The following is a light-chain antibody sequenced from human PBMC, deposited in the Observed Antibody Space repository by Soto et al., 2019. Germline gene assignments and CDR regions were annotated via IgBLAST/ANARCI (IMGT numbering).Light chain of an antibody. J-gene: IGKJ4*01. CDR2: DTS. V-gene: IGKV3-15*01. Sequence: EVVMSQSPYTLSVSPGESATLSCRASQGIGDALAWYQHKPGQTPRLLIYDTSTRATGVPTRFSGSRSGAEFTLTINSLQSEDFAVYYCQPYNNWPLTFGGGTKVDIK. CDR1: QGIGDA. CDR3: QPYNNWPLT.